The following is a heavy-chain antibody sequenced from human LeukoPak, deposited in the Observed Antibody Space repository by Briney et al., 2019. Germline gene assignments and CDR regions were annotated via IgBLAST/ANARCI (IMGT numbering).Heavy chain of an antibody. J-gene: IGHJ6*02. CDR3: AKEGISGIYYYYFYGMDV. D-gene: IGHD1-26*01. CDR2: ISGSGGST. V-gene: IGHV3-23*01. CDR1: GFTFSSYA. Sequence: GGSLRLSCAASGFTFSSYAMNWVRQAPGKGLEWVSAISGSGGSTYYADSVKGRFTISRDNSKNTLYLQMNGLRAEDTAVYYCAKEGISGIYYYYFYGMDVWGQGTTVTVSS.